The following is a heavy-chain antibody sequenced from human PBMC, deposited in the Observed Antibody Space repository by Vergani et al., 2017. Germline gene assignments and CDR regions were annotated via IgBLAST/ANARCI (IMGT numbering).Heavy chain of an antibody. J-gene: IGHJ5*02. Sequence: QLQLQESGPGLVKPSETLSLTCAVYGGSFSGYYWSWIRQPPGKGLEWIGEINYSGSTNYNPSLKSRVTISVDTSKNQFSLKLSSVTAADTAVYYCAREYSSSWYRVPGRWFDRWGQGTLVTVSS. CDR2: INYSGST. V-gene: IGHV4-34*01. D-gene: IGHD6-13*01. CDR1: GGSFSGYY. CDR3: AREYSSSWYRVPGRWFDR.